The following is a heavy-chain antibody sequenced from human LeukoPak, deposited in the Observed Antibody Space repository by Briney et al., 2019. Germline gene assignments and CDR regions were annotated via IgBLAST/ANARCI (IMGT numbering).Heavy chain of an antibody. D-gene: IGHD3-3*01. CDR3: ASSKGYYDFWSGPLYFDY. J-gene: IGHJ4*02. V-gene: IGHV4-59*01. CDR1: GGSISSYY. Sequence: PSETLSLTCTVSGGSISSYYWSWLRQPPGKGLEWIGYIYYSGSTNYNPSLKSRVTISVDTSKNQFSLKLSSVTAADTAVYYCASSKGYYDFWSGPLYFDYWGQGTLVTVSS. CDR2: IYYSGST.